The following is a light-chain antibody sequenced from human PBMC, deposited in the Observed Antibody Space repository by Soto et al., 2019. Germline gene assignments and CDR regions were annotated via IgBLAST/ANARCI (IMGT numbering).Light chain of an antibody. V-gene: IGKV3-15*01. CDR3: QQYNSWPPT. Sequence: EIVMTQSRATVSVSLVERATLPCRASQSVSDKLAWYQQKPGQAPRLLIYHASARATGIPARFSGSGSGTEFTLTISGLQSEDFAVYYCQQYNSWPPTFCQVTKVDI. J-gene: IGKJ1*01. CDR1: QSVSDK. CDR2: HAS.